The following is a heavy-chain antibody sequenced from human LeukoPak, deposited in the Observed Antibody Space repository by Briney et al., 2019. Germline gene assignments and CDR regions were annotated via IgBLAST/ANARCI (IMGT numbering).Heavy chain of an antibody. CDR3: ARGADQEFDF. Sequence: ASVKVSCKSSGHTLNNHFIHWVRQAPGQGLEWMGMINPRDGSTRTLQRFQGRLTMTRDTSTSTLYMGLRSLRSEDTATYFCARGADQEFDFWGQGTLVTVSS. CDR1: GHTLNNHF. CDR2: INPRDGST. V-gene: IGHV1-46*02. J-gene: IGHJ4*02.